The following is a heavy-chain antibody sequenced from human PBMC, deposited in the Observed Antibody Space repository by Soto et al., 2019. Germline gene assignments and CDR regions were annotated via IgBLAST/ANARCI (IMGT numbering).Heavy chain of an antibody. J-gene: IGHJ2*01. CDR3: ERSQTLVSNSWYFEL. CDR1: GDTFNSYA. CDR2: IIPIFHTA. Sequence: QVQLVQSGAEVKKPGSSVKVSCKASGDTFNSYAFSWVRQAPGQGLEWMGGIIPIFHTAKYAQKFQGRVTVSAIESTRTVYEVHSGLRSEETAGYYCERSQTLVSNSWYFELEGDSTLGTVTS. D-gene: IGHD1-20*01. V-gene: IGHV1-69*01.